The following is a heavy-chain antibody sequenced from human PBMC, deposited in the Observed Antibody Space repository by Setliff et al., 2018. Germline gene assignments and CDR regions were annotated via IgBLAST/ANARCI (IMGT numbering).Heavy chain of an antibody. Sequence: SETLSLTCAVSGGSISSPNWWNWVRQPPGKGLEWIGEIYHSGTTNYNPSLKSRVTMSVDKSRNQFSLSLTSVTAADTAVYYCARGIGGYCSSASCSNESWPWGQGTLVTVSS. CDR2: IYHSGTT. CDR1: GGSISSPNW. J-gene: IGHJ5*02. V-gene: IGHV4-4*02. CDR3: ARGIGGYCSSASCSNESWP. D-gene: IGHD2-2*01.